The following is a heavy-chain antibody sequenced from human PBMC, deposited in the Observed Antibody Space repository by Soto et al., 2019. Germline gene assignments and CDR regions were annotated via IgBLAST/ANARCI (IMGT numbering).Heavy chain of an antibody. CDR3: ARAYGGNPALFDP. Sequence: PGVSLRLSCAASGFTFDRYAMSWVRQAPGKGLEWVSTISGSGGSTYYADSVQGRFSISRDNSKNTLSLQVNSLRAEDTAVYYCARAYGGNPALFDPWGQGTLVTVS. J-gene: IGHJ5*02. CDR1: GFTFDRYA. V-gene: IGHV3-23*01. D-gene: IGHD4-17*01. CDR2: ISGSGGST.